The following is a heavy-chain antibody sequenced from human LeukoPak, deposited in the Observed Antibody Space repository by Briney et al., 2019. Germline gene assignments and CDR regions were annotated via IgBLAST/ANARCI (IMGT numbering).Heavy chain of an antibody. CDR3: AKDLGYSSGWHY. V-gene: IGHV3-23*01. D-gene: IGHD6-19*01. CDR1: GFTFSSYA. Sequence: TGGSLRLSCAASGFTFSSYAMSWVRQAPGKGLEWVSAISGSSGSTYYADSVKGQFTISRDNSKNTLYLQMNSLRAEDTAVYYCAKDLGYSSGWHYWGQGTLVTVSS. CDR2: ISGSSGST. J-gene: IGHJ4*02.